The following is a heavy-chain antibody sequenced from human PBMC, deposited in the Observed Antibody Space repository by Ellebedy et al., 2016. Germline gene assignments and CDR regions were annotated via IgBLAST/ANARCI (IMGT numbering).Heavy chain of an antibody. CDR1: GFTFSSYA. D-gene: IGHD6-19*01. CDR2: ISRSGGST. J-gene: IGHJ4*02. CDR3: ARLTVVAGQDY. Sequence: GGSLRLSCAASGFTFSSYAMSWVRQAPGKGLEWVSTISRSGGSTYYADSVKGRFTISRDNAKNTLYLQMSSLRAEDSAVYYCARLTVVAGQDYWGLGTLVTVSS. V-gene: IGHV3-23*01.